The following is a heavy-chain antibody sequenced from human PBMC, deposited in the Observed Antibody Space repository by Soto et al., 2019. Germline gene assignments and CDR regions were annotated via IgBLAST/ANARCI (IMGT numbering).Heavy chain of an antibody. D-gene: IGHD2-15*01. J-gene: IGHJ4*02. Sequence: SETLSLTCTVSGGSISSSSYYWGWIRQPPGKGLEWIGSIYYSGSTYYNPSLKSRVTISVDTSKNHFSLKLSSVTAADTAVYYGAAAGYCSGGSRSFDYWGQGTPVTVSS. CDR3: AAAGYCSGGSRSFDY. CDR1: GGSISSSSYY. CDR2: IYYSGST. V-gene: IGHV4-39*02.